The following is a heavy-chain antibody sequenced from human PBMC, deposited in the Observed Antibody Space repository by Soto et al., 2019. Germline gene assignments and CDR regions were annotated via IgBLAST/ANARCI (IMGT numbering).Heavy chain of an antibody. V-gene: IGHV4-34*01. D-gene: IGHD3-22*01. CDR1: GGSFSGYY. Sequence: SETLSLTCAVYGGSFSGYYWSWIRQPPGKGLEWIGEINHSGSTNYNPSLKSRVTISVDTSKNQFSLKLSSVTAADTAVYYCAREDYYDSSGYYTLDYWGQGTLVTVSS. J-gene: IGHJ4*02. CDR3: AREDYYDSSGYYTLDY. CDR2: INHSGST.